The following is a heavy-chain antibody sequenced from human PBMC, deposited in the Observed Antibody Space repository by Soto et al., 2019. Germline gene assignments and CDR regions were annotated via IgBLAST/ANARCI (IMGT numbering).Heavy chain of an antibody. CDR3: ARDFSVAEHEYFQH. CDR2: IWYDGSNK. Sequence: GGSLRLSCAASGFTFSSYGMHWVRQAPGKGLEWVAVIWYDGSNKYYADSVKGRFTISRDNSKNTLYLQMNSLRAEDTAVYYCARDFSVAEHEYFQHWGQGTLVTVSS. CDR1: GFTFSSYG. D-gene: IGHD6-19*01. V-gene: IGHV3-33*01. J-gene: IGHJ1*01.